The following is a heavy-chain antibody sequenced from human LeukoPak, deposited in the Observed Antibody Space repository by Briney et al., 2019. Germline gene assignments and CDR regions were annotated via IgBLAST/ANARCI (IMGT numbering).Heavy chain of an antibody. Sequence: GGSLRLSCAASGFTFSNYAMNWVRQVPGKGLEWVSGISGTDGTKYDAESVRGRFTVSRDNSKNKLYLQMSSLRAEDTAIYYCAKDRGFTLRDGGMFDSWGQGTLVTVSS. CDR1: GFTFSNYA. CDR2: ISGTDGTK. J-gene: IGHJ4*02. D-gene: IGHD5-24*01. V-gene: IGHV3-23*01. CDR3: AKDRGFTLRDGGMFDS.